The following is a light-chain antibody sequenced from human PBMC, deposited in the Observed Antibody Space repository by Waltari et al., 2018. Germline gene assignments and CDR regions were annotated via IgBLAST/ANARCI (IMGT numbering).Light chain of an antibody. CDR1: RGPLDRPS. CDR3: QSYDSSNQGV. Sequence: FLLPPPPSVSASPGPPVPLSCPRRRGPLDRPSVQRSQHRPGSAPTTVFYADNDRPSGVPDRFSGSIDSSSNSASLTISGLKTEDEADYFCQSYDSSNQGVFGGGTKLTVL. CDR2: ADN. J-gene: IGLJ3*02. V-gene: IGLV6-57*04.